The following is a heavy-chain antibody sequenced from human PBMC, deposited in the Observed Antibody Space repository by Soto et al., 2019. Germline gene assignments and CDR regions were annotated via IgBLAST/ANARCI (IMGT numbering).Heavy chain of an antibody. V-gene: IGHV3-73*01. CDR3: TRAPDGNNADY. J-gene: IGHJ4*02. D-gene: IGHD6-13*01. CDR2: IRGRADNYAT. CDR1: GFTFLGTT. Sequence: PGGSLILSCASSGFTFLGTTIHWVRQASGEGLEWVGRIRGRADNYATGYAASVKGRFTISRDDSKKTAYLQMNSLKTEDTAVYFCTRAPDGNNADYWGQGT.